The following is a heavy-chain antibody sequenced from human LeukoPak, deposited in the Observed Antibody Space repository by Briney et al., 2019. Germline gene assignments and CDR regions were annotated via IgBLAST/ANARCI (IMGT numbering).Heavy chain of an antibody. D-gene: IGHD5-18*01. CDR1: GFTLSNSW. CDR3: VRDGEYSHGIDFDY. CDR2: TNGDGSDT. V-gene: IGHV3-74*01. J-gene: IGHJ4*02. Sequence: GGSLRLSCAASGFTLSNSWMHWVRKAPGKGLVWVSRTNGDGSDTSYADSVKGRFTISRDSATNTLYLQMNSLRAEDTAIYYCVRDGEYSHGIDFDYWGQGTLVTLSP.